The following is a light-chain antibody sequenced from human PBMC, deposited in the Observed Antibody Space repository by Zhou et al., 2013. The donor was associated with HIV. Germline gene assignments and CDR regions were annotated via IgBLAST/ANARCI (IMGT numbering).Light chain of an antibody. CDR3: SSYTRSSTLV. J-gene: IGLJ2*01. CDR2: EVS. V-gene: IGLV2-8*01. Sequence: QSALTQPPSASGSPGQSVTISCTGTSSDVGGYNYVSWYQQHPGKAPKLILYEVSKRPSGVPDRFSGSKSGNTASLTVSGLQAEDEADYYCSSYTRSSTLVFGGGTKLTVL. CDR1: SSDVGGYNY.